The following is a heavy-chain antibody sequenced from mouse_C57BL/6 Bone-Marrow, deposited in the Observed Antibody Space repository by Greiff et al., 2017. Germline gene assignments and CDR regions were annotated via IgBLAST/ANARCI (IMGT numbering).Heavy chain of an antibody. CDR3: ARHRPGFDY. Sequence: VQLQQSGGDLVKPGGSLKLSCAASGFTFSSYGMSWVRQTPDKRLEWVATISSGGSYTYYTDSVKGRFTISKDNAKNTLYLQMSSLKSEDTAMYYCARHRPGFDYWGQGTTLTVSS. V-gene: IGHV5-6*01. CDR2: ISSGGSYT. J-gene: IGHJ2*01. CDR1: GFTFSSYG.